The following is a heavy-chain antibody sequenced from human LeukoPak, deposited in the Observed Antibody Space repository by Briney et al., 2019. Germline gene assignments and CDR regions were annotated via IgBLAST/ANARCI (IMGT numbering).Heavy chain of an antibody. CDR2: IYYTGST. J-gene: IGHJ4*02. V-gene: IGHV4-59*01. CDR1: GGSISSYY. Sequence: SETLSLTCTVSGGSISSYYWNWLRQPPGKGLEWIGYIYYTGSTNYNPSLKSRVTILVDTSKNQFSLKLSSVTAADTAVYCCARGLTLYYFDYWGQGTLVTVSS. D-gene: IGHD6-19*01. CDR3: ARGLTLYYFDY.